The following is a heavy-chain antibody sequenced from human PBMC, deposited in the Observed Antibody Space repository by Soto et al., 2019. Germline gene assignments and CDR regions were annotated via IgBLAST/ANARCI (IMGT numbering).Heavy chain of an antibody. D-gene: IGHD6-19*01. CDR2: IIPILGIA. Sequence: QVQLVQSGAEVKKPGSSVKVSCKASGGTFSSYTISWVRQSPGQGLEWMGRIIPILGIANYSQKFQGRVTITADKSTSTAYMELSSLRSEHTAVYYCARDSSGYNWFDPWCQGTLVTVSS. V-gene: IGHV1-69*08. CDR1: GGTFSSYT. CDR3: ARDSSGYNWFDP. J-gene: IGHJ5*02.